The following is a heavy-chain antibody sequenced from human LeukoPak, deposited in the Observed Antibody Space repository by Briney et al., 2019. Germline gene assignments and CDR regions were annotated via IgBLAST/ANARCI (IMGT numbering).Heavy chain of an antibody. V-gene: IGHV1-8*03. J-gene: IGHJ5*02. D-gene: IGHD6-13*01. CDR1: GYTFTSYD. CDR3: ARGLQTARIAAASNWFDP. Sequence: GASVKVSCKASGYTFTSYDINWVRQATGQGLEWMGWMNPNSGNTGYAQKFQGRVTITRNTSISTAYMELSSLRSEDTAVYYCARGLQTARIAAASNWFDPWGQGTLVTVSS. CDR2: MNPNSGNT.